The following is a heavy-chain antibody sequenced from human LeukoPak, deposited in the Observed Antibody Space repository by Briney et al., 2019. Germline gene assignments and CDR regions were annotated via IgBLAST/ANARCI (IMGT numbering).Heavy chain of an antibody. D-gene: IGHD1-7*01. CDR3: ARDLQTTSSGMDV. CDR1: GFTFSNYG. Sequence: GGSLRLSCASSGFTFSNYGMIWVRQAPGKGLEWVSEISERGHSTNYADSVKGRFTISRDNSKNTLYLQMNSLRAEDTAVYYCARDLQTTSSGMDVWGQGTTVTVSS. J-gene: IGHJ6*02. V-gene: IGHV3-23*01. CDR2: ISERGHST.